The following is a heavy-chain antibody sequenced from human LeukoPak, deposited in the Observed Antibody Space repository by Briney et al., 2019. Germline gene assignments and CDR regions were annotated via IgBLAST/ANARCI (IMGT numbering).Heavy chain of an antibody. V-gene: IGHV1-18*01. D-gene: IGHD3-10*01. CDR2: ISAYNGNT. CDR1: GYTFSNYA. Sequence: ASVKVSCKASGYTFSNYAISWVRQAPGQGLEWMGWISAYNGNTNYAPKLQGRVTMTTDTSTSTAYMELRSLRSDDTAVYYCARELPVGGVFDYWGQGTLVTVSS. CDR3: ARELPVGGVFDY. J-gene: IGHJ4*02.